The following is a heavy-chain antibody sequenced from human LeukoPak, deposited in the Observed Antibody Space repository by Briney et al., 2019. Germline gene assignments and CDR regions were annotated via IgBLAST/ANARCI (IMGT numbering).Heavy chain of an antibody. J-gene: IGHJ4*02. Sequence: GSLRLSCAASGFTFSSYAMSWVRQPPGKGLEWIGSFDYRGRTYYSPSLKSRVTISVDTSKNQLSLKLTSVTAADTAVYYCASKPLTSSIAAVDHWGQGTLVTVSS. CDR3: ASKPLTSSIAAVDH. V-gene: IGHV4-59*05. D-gene: IGHD6-13*01. CDR2: FDYRGRT. CDR1: GFTFSSYA.